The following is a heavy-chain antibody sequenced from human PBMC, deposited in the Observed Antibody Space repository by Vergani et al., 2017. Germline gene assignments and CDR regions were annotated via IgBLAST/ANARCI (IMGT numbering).Heavy chain of an antibody. V-gene: IGHV3-7*01. CDR1: EFILGTYW. CDR2: IKQDGSEK. J-gene: IGHJ4*02. Sequence: DVQIVESGGGLVKPGGSLRLSCTGSEFILGTYWMTWVRQAPRKGLEWVARIKQDGSEKQYVDSVKGRFTISRDNVSNLVFLEMHDLRVADTAVYYCARELVAGTKEIDYWGQGTLVTVSS. D-gene: IGHD6-19*01. CDR3: ARELVAGTKEIDY.